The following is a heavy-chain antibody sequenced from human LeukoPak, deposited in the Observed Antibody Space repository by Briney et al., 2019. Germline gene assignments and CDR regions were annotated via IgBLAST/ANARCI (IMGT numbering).Heavy chain of an antibody. J-gene: IGHJ4*02. Sequence: GESLKISCKGSGYSFTSDWIALVRKMPGRGLEWMGIIYPADSYDRYSPSFQGQVTISADKPISTAYLQWSSLKASDTAMYYCAGSDYGEALDYWGQGTLVTVSS. CDR2: IYPADSYD. CDR3: AGSDYGEALDY. CDR1: GYSFTSDW. D-gene: IGHD4-17*01. V-gene: IGHV5-51*04.